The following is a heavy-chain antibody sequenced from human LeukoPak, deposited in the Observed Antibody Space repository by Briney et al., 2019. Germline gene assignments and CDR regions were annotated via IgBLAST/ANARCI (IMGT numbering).Heavy chain of an antibody. J-gene: IGHJ3*02. D-gene: IGHD3-22*01. CDR3: ARDSRIVVVITVLDAFDI. CDR2: ISAYNGNT. V-gene: IGHV1-18*01. CDR1: GYTFTSYG. Sequence: GASVKVSCKASGYTFTSYGISWVRQAPGQGLEWMGWISAYNGNTNYAQKLQGRVTMTTDTSTSTAYMELRSLRSDDTAVYYCARDSRIVVVITVLDAFDIWGQGTMVTVSS.